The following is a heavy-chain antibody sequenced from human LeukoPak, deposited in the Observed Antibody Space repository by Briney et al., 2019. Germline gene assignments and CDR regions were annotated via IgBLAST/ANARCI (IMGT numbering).Heavy chain of an antibody. J-gene: IGHJ4*02. CDR3: ARGADYYDSSGYYHFDY. CDR2: IYYSGST. V-gene: IGHV4-31*03. Sequence: SETLSLTCTVSGGPISSGGYYWSWIRQHPGKGLEWIGYIYYSGSTYYNPSLKSRVTISVDTSKNQFSLKLSSVTAADTAVYYCARGADYYDSSGYYHFDYWGQGTLVTVSS. D-gene: IGHD3-22*01. CDR1: GGPISSGGYY.